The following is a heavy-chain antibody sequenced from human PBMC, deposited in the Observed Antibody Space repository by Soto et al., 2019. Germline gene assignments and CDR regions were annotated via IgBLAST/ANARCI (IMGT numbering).Heavy chain of an antibody. CDR2: ISSSGSTI. V-gene: IGHV3-11*01. CDR1: GLTFSDYY. D-gene: IGHD6-6*01. J-gene: IGHJ6*02. Sequence: PGGSLRLSCAASGLTFSDYYMSWIRQAPGKGLEWVSYISSSGSTIYYADSVKGRFTISRDNAKNSLYLQMNSLRAEDTAVYYCARDPPMSIAARPWAYGMDVWGQGTTVTVSS. CDR3: ARDPPMSIAARPWAYGMDV.